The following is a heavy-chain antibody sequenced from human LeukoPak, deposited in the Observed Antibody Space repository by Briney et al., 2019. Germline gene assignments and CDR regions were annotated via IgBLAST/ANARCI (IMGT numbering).Heavy chain of an antibody. CDR1: GYTFTSYY. Sequence: GASVKVSCKASGYTFTSYYMHWVRQAPGQGLEWMGIINPSGGSTSYAQKFQGRVTMTTDTSTSTAYMELRSLRSDDTAVYYCARDLVGATLTDYWGQGTLVTVSS. J-gene: IGHJ4*02. CDR3: ARDLVGATLTDY. D-gene: IGHD1-26*01. V-gene: IGHV1-46*01. CDR2: INPSGGST.